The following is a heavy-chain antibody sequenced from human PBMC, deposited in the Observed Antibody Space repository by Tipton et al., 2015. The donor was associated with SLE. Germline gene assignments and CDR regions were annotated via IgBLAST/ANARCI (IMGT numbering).Heavy chain of an antibody. V-gene: IGHV5-51*03. J-gene: IGHJ4*02. D-gene: IGHD6-25*01. CDR3: VRAAADY. CDR1: GYSFTNYW. Sequence: QLVQSGAEVKKPGESLRISCEDSGYSFTNYWIGWVRQMPGKGLEWMGIIFPGHSDTRYSPSFQGHVNFSVDKSISTAFIQWSSLKASDTAMYYCVRAAADYWGQGTLVTVSS. CDR2: IFPGHSDT.